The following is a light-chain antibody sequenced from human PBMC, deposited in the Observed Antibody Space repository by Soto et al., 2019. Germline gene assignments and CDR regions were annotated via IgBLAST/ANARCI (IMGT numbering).Light chain of an antibody. Sequence: EIVLTPSPGPPSLSPGERATLPCRASQSVTSNYLAWYQQKPGQAPRLLIFGASIRVKGIPDRFIGSGSGTDFALTISRLETDDSAVYYCQQYGGSPFTFGPGTKVDIK. J-gene: IGKJ3*01. CDR1: QSVTSNY. V-gene: IGKV3-20*01. CDR2: GAS. CDR3: QQYGGSPFT.